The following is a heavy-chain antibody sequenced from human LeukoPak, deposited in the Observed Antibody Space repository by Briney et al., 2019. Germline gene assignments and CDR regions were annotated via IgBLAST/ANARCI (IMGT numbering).Heavy chain of an antibody. Sequence: PGGSLRLSCAASGFTFSDYYMSWIRQAPGKGLEWVSYISSSGSTIYYADSVKGRFTNSRDNAKNSLYLQMNSLRAEDTAVYYCAREPLSGYYDSSGYQDYWGQGTLVTVSS. J-gene: IGHJ4*02. D-gene: IGHD3-22*01. CDR3: AREPLSGYYDSSGYQDY. CDR2: ISSSGSTI. V-gene: IGHV3-11*04. CDR1: GFTFSDYY.